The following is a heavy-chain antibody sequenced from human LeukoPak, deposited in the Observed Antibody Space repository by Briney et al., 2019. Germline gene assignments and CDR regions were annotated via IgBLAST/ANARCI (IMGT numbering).Heavy chain of an antibody. D-gene: IGHD6-25*01. J-gene: IGHJ3*02. CDR1: GFTFSSYW. CDR3: ARGAATGSDAFDI. CDR2: INQDGSEK. V-gene: IGHV3-7*01. Sequence: GGSLRLSCAASGFTFSSYWMTWVRLVPGKGLEWVANINQDGSEKNYVDSVKGRFTISRDNAKNSLYLQMNSLRAEDTAVYYCARGAATGSDAFDIWGQGTMVTVSS.